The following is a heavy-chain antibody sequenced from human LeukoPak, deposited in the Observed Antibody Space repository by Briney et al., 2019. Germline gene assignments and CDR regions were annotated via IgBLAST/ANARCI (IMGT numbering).Heavy chain of an antibody. CDR2: ISGSGGGT. D-gene: IGHD1-26*01. J-gene: IGHJ4*02. CDR1: GLTFSSSA. Sequence: GGSLRLSGGASGLTFSSSAMSWVRQATGKGLEWVSGISGSGGGTYYADSVKGRFIISRDNSKNTLYLQMNSLRAEDTAAYYCAKAGSIRFDYWGQGTLVTVSS. CDR3: AKAGSIRFDY. V-gene: IGHV3-23*01.